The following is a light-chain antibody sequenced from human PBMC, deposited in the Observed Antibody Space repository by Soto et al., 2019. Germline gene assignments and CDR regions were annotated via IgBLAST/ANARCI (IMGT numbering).Light chain of an antibody. Sequence: QYALTQPPSASGSPGQSVTISCTGTSSDIGGYNFVSWYQQHPGKAPKLMIDEVNKRPSGVPDRFSSSKSGNTASLTVSGLQAEDEADYYCSSYADTNNLVFGGGTKLTVL. CDR3: SSYADTNNLV. J-gene: IGLJ2*01. CDR2: EVN. V-gene: IGLV2-8*01. CDR1: SSDIGGYNF.